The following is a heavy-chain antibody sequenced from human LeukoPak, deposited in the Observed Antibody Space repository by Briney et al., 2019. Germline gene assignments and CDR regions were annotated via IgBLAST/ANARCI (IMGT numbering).Heavy chain of an antibody. Sequence: SETLSLTCTVSGGSISRYYLSWIRQPAGKGLEWIGRIYTSGSNNINPPLKSRVTMSVATSKNQFSLKLSSVTAADTAVYYCARSVVVISNWFDPCGQGTLVTVSS. D-gene: IGHD3-22*01. CDR1: GGSISRYY. V-gene: IGHV4-4*07. J-gene: IGHJ5*02. CDR3: ARSVVVISNWFDP. CDR2: IYTSGSN.